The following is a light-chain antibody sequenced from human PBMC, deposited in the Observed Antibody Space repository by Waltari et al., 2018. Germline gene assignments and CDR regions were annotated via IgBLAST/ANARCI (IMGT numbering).Light chain of an antibody. CDR2: AAS. CDR3: QQSYGTPVA. CDR1: QSISRH. Sequence: DIQMTQSPSSLSASVGDRVTITCRASQSISRHLNWYQQKPGKAPKPLIYAASSLQSGVPSRFSGSGSGTDFTVTISSLQPEDFATYYCQQSYGTPVAFGQGTKVEIK. J-gene: IGKJ1*01. V-gene: IGKV1-39*01.